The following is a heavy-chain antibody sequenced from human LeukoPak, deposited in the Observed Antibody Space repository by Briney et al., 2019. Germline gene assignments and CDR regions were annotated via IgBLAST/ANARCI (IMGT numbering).Heavy chain of an antibody. CDR1: GGSFSGYY. Sequence: SETLSLTCAVSGGSFSGYYWSWIRQPPGKGLEWIGEINHSGSTNYNPSLKSRVTISVDTSKNQFSLKLSSVTAADTAVYYCARHGYYGSGSYLPGVKMPDDYWGQGTLVTVSS. D-gene: IGHD3-10*01. CDR2: INHSGST. V-gene: IGHV4-34*01. CDR3: ARHGYYGSGSYLPGVKMPDDY. J-gene: IGHJ4*02.